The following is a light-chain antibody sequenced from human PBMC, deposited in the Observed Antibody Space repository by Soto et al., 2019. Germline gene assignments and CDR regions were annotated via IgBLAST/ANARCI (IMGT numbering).Light chain of an antibody. Sequence: EIVLTQSPGTLYLSPGERATLSCRASQSVSSGYFAWYQQKPGQAPRLLLAGASRRATGIPDRFSGSGSGTDFTLTISRLEPEDFAVYYCQQYDNYPRTFGQGTKVEIK. CDR3: QQYDNYPRT. CDR1: QSVSSGY. CDR2: GAS. J-gene: IGKJ1*01. V-gene: IGKV3-20*01.